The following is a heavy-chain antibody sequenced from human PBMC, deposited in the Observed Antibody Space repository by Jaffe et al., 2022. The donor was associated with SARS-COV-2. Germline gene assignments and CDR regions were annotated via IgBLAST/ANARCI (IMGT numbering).Heavy chain of an antibody. CDR2: ISGSGGST. CDR3: AKDHGQLAYRRDAFDI. CDR1: GFTFSSYA. Sequence: EVQLLESGGGLVQPGGSLRLSCAASGFTFSSYAMSWVRQAPGKGLEWVSAISGSGGSTYYADSVKGRFTISRDNSKNTLYLQMNSLRAEDTAVYYCAKDHGQLAYRRDAFDIWGQGTMVTVSS. J-gene: IGHJ3*02. V-gene: IGHV3-23*01. D-gene: IGHD6-13*01.